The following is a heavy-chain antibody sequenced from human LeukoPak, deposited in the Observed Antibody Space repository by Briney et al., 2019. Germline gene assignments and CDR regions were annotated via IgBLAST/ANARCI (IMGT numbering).Heavy chain of an antibody. V-gene: IGHV4-34*01. D-gene: IGHD3-22*01. J-gene: IGHJ4*02. CDR1: GGSFSGYC. CDR3: ARYYYDSSGYYYYFDY. Sequence: SETLSLTCAVYGGSFSGYCWSWIRQPPGKGLEWIGEINHSGSTNYNPSLKSRVTISVDTSKNQFSLKLSSVIAADTAVYYCARYYYDSSGYYYYFDYWGQGTLVTVSS. CDR2: INHSGST.